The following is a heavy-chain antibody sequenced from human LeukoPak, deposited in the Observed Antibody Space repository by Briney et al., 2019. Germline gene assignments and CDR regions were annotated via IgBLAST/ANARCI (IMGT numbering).Heavy chain of an antibody. CDR2: IYYNGNT. CDR1: GLIVSNSY. V-gene: IGHV3-53*01. D-gene: IGHD2-8*01. CDR3: ARDPNGNLHFDY. J-gene: IGHJ4*02. Sequence: GGSLRLSCAASGLIVSNSYMNWVRQAPGKGLEWVSVIYYNGNTFYADSVMGRFTISRDNSKNTLYLQMNSLRAEDTTVYYCARDPNGNLHFDYWGQGTLVTVSS.